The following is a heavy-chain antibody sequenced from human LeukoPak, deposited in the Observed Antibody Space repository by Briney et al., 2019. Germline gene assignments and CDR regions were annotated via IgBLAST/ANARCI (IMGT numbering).Heavy chain of an antibody. CDR2: IKHDGSDK. V-gene: IGHV3-7*05. J-gene: IGHJ6*04. CDR3: ARYFYYGMDV. CDR1: GFPFKNAW. Sequence: TGGSVTLLCAASGFPFKNAWMSWVRQAPGKGLEWVANIKHDGSDKYYADSMKGRFTISRDNAENSLYLQVNSLRAEDTAIYYCARYFYYGMDVWGNRITVTVSS.